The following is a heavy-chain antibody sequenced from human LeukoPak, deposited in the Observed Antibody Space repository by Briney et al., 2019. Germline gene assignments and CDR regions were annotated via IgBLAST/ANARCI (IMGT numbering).Heavy chain of an antibody. J-gene: IGHJ4*02. CDR2: ISGGGGST. CDR3: AKGRGWLQFFDY. D-gene: IGHD5-24*01. CDR1: GFTFSTYA. Sequence: GGSLRLSCTASGFTFSTYAMNWVRQAPGKGLEWVSTISGGGGSTFYADSVKGRFTISSDNSKNTLYLQMNSLRAEDTAVYYCAKGRGWLQFFDYWGQGTLVTVSS. V-gene: IGHV3-23*01.